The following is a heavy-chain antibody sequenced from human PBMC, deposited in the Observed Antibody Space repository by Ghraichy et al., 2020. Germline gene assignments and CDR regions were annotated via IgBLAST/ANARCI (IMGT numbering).Heavy chain of an antibody. CDR1: GGSFNGYY. Sequence: SETLSLTCAVYGGSFNGYYWSWIRQPPGKGLEWIGEINHSGSTNYNPSLKSRVTISVDTSKNQFSLKLSSVTAADTAVYYCARLPPQLAAAGSYFDYWGQGTLVTVSS. D-gene: IGHD6-13*01. CDR3: ARLPPQLAAAGSYFDY. V-gene: IGHV4-34*01. CDR2: INHSGST. J-gene: IGHJ4*02.